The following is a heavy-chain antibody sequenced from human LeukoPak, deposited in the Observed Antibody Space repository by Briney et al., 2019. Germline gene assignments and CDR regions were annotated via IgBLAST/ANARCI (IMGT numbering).Heavy chain of an antibody. CDR2: INERGTDS. V-gene: IGHV3-74*03. CDR3: AKRSGGPSPFDY. Sequence: PGGSLRLSCTASGFTFSGHWIHWVRQAPGMGLVWVSRINERGTDSMYAESVKGRFTISRDNAKNTVYLQMNSLRAEDTAVYYCAKRSGGPSPFDYWGQGTLVTVSS. J-gene: IGHJ4*02. CDR1: GFTFSGHW. D-gene: IGHD3-3*01.